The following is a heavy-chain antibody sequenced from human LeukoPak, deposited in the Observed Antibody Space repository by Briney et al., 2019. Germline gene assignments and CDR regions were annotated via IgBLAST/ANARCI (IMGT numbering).Heavy chain of an antibody. CDR1: GFTFSSYA. Sequence: GGSLRLSCAASGFTFSSYAMSWVRRAPGKGLEWVSAISGSGGSTYYADSVKGRFTISRDNSKNTLYLQMNSLRAEDTAVYYCAKTRGSIAAAYYYYYGMDVWGQGTTVTVSS. CDR2: ISGSGGST. J-gene: IGHJ6*02. V-gene: IGHV3-23*01. CDR3: AKTRGSIAAAYYYYYGMDV. D-gene: IGHD6-13*01.